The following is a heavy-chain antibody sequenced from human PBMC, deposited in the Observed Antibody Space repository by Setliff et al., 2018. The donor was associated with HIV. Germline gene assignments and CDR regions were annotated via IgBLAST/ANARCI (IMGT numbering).Heavy chain of an antibody. V-gene: IGHV4-34*01. Sequence: PSETLSLTCAVHGGSFSGYYWSWIRQPPGKGLEWLGEIDYTGSTNYNLSLKSRITMSADPSKNQFSLKVRSVIAADTALYYCARGRNYGSPYFYYMDVWATGTTVTVSS. CDR2: IDYTGST. CDR1: GGSFSGYY. CDR3: ARGRNYGSPYFYYMDV. D-gene: IGHD3-10*01. J-gene: IGHJ6*03.